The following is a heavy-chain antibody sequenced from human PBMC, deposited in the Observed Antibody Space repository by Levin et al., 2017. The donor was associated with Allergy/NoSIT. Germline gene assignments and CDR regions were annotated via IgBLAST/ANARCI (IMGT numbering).Heavy chain of an antibody. J-gene: IGHJ4*02. V-gene: IGHV4-59*11. D-gene: IGHD1-26*01. CDR2: IYYNGKP. Sequence: PGGSLRLSCTVSGASMNSHYWSWIRQPPGKGLEWIGYIYYNGKPNYNPSLKSRVTISVDTSKNQFSLNMNSVTAADTALYYCAGDKSGTYFSFEDWGQGTLVTVSS. CDR3: AGDKSGTYFSFED. CDR1: GASMNSHY.